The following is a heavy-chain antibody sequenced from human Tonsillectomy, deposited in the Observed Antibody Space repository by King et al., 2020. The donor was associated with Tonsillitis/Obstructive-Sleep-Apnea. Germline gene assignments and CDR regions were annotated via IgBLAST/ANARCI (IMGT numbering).Heavy chain of an antibody. V-gene: IGHV3-9*01. CDR2: INWNSGRV. CDR1: GFTFDDYA. CDR3: AKDGGRYCSSTSCYYMDV. D-gene: IGHD2-2*01. Sequence: VQLVESGGGLVQPGRSLRLSCAASGFTFDDYAMHWVRQAAGKGLEWVSGINWNSGRVDYADSVKGRFTISRDNAKNSLYLQMNSLRAEDTALYYCAKDGGRYCSSTSCYYMDVWGKGTTVTVSS. J-gene: IGHJ6*03.